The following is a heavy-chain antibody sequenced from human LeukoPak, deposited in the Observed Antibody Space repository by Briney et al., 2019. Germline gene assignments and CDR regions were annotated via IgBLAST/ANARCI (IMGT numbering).Heavy chain of an antibody. J-gene: IGHJ4*02. Sequence: PGRSLRLSCAASGFTFSSYGMHWVRQAPGKGLEWVAFISSDGSSKYSADSVKGRFTISRDNSKNTLYLQMNSLRAEDTAVYYCDPHDSSSHFWGQGTLVTVSS. CDR3: DPHDSSSHF. CDR1: GFTFSSYG. V-gene: IGHV3-30*03. CDR2: ISSDGSSK. D-gene: IGHD6-6*01.